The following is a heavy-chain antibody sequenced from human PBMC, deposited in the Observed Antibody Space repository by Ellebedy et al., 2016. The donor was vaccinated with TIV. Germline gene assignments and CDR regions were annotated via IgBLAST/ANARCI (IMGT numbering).Heavy chain of an antibody. Sequence: GESLKISXLASGFTFSSYSTHWVRQAPGKGLEWVASISTSSIYKYYADSLKGRFTISRDNARKSLFLQMNSLRADDTAVYYCARELGGIESWGQGTLVTVSS. V-gene: IGHV3-21*01. CDR3: ARELGGIES. CDR1: GFTFSSYS. J-gene: IGHJ4*02. D-gene: IGHD1-26*01. CDR2: ISTSSIYK.